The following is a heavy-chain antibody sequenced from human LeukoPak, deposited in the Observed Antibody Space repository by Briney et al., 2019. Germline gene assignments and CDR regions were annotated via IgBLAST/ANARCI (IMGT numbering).Heavy chain of an antibody. CDR3: ARNRFYSMDV. V-gene: IGHV3-48*04. CDR2: IRSGGIGTI. D-gene: IGHD2/OR15-2a*01. Sequence: GGSPRLSCAASAFTFSSYSMNWVRQAPGEGLEWVSSIRSGGIGTIYYAASVKGRFTISRDNAKKSLYLQMNNLRAEDTAVYYCARNRFYSMDVWGQGTTVTVSS. CDR1: AFTFSSYS. J-gene: IGHJ6*02.